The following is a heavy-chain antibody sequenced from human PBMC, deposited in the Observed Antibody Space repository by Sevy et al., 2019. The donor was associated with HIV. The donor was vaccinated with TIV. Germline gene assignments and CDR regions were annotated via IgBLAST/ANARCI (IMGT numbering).Heavy chain of an antibody. V-gene: IGHV3-11*01. CDR3: ARCWKNLGESYYYYGMDV. J-gene: IGHJ6*02. CDR2: ISSSGSTI. D-gene: IGHD1-1*01. CDR1: GFTFSDYY. Sequence: GGSLRLSCAASGFTFSDYYMSWIRQAPGKGLEWVSYISSSGSTIYYADSVKGRFTISRDNAKNSRYLQMNSLRAEDTAVYYCARCWKNLGESYYYYGMDVWGQGTTVTVSS.